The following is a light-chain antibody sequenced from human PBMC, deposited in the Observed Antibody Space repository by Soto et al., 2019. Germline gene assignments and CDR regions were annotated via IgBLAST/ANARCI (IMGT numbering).Light chain of an antibody. CDR1: QSVSSY. CDR3: QQYGSSPEWT. CDR2: GAS. J-gene: IGKJ1*01. Sequence: EIVLTQSPATLPLSPGERATLSCRASQSVSSYLAWYQQKPGQAPRLLIYGASSRATGIPDRFSGSGSGTDFTLTISRLEPEDFAVYYCQQYGSSPEWTFGQGTKVDIK. V-gene: IGKV3-20*01.